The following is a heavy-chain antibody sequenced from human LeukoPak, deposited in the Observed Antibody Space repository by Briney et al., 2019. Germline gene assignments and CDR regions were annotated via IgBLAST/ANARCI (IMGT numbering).Heavy chain of an antibody. CDR2: INQDGSEK. J-gene: IGHJ4*02. V-gene: IGHV3-7*01. CDR3: ARDTAGNDY. Sequence: GGSLRLSCAASGFTFSNYCMNWVRQAPGKGLEWVANINQDGSEKYYVDSVKGRFTISRDNAKNSLYLQMNSLRAEDTAVYYCARDTAGNDYWGQGTLVTVSS. D-gene: IGHD6-19*01. CDR1: GFTFSNYC.